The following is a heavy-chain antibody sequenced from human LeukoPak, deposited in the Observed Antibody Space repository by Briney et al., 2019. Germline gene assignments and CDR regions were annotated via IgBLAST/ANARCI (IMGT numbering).Heavy chain of an antibody. CDR1: GFTFSDHY. D-gene: IGHD1-26*01. Sequence: GGSLRLSCATSGFTFSDHYMDWVRQAPGKGLEWVGRTRSKANSYTTEYAASVKGRFTVSRDDSKNSLYLQMNSLKTEDTAVYYCTRVLGGSYHGGFDYWGQGTLVTVSS. CDR3: TRVLGGSYHGGFDY. J-gene: IGHJ4*02. V-gene: IGHV3-72*01. CDR2: TRSKANSYTT.